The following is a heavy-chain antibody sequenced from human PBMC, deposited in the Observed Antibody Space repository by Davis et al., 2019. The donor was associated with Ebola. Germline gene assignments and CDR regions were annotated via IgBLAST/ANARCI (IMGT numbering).Heavy chain of an antibody. Sequence: SETLSLTCTVSGGSISSYYWSWIRQPPGKGLERIGYIYYSGSTNYNPSLKSRVTISVDTSKNQFSLKLSSVTAADTAVYYCARASTVTPFDYWGQGTLVTVSS. D-gene: IGHD4-11*01. CDR3: ARASTVTPFDY. CDR2: IYYSGST. V-gene: IGHV4-59*12. CDR1: GGSISSYY. J-gene: IGHJ4*02.